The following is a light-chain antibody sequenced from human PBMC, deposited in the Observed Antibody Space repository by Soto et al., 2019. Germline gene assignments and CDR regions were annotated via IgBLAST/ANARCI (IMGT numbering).Light chain of an antibody. CDR2: GNS. CDR1: SSNIGAGYD. CDR3: QSYDSSLSAV. V-gene: IGLV1-40*01. Sequence: QSVLTQPPSVSGAPGQRVTISCTGSSSNIGAGYDVHWYQQLPGTAPKLLIYGNSNRPSGVLDRFSGSKSGTSASLAITGLQAEDEADYYCQSYDSSLSAVFGGGTKVTVL. J-gene: IGLJ3*02.